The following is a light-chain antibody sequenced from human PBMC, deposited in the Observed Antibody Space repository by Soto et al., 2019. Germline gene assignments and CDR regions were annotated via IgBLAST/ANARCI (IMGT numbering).Light chain of an antibody. CDR3: QSYDSSLSGYVV. V-gene: IGLV1-40*01. CDR1: SSNIGAGYD. Sequence: QPVLTQPPSVSGAPGQRVTISCTGSSSNIGAGYDVHWYQQLPGTAPKLLIYVNSNRPSGVPDRFSGSKSGTSASLAITGLQAEDEADYYCQSYDSSLSGYVVFGGGTKVTVL. J-gene: IGLJ2*01. CDR2: VNS.